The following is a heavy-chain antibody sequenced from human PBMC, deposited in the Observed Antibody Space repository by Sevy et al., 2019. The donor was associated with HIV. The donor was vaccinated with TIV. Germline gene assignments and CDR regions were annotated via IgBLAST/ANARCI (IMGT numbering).Heavy chain of an antibody. D-gene: IGHD2-15*01. Sequence: WGSLRLSCAASGFTFSDHYVDWVRQAPGKGLEWVGRIRNRPNSYTTAYAGSVKGRFTISRDDSRNSVYLQMNSLKTQDSAVYYCVRGPNCCVGGCQQISPYCLDVWGKVATVTVSS. CDR2: IRNRPNSYTT. J-gene: IGHJ6*03. V-gene: IGHV3-72*01. CDR1: GFTFSDHY. CDR3: VRGPNCCVGGCQQISPYCLDV.